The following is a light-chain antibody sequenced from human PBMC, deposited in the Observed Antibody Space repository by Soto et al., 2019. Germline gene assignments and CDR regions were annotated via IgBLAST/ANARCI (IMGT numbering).Light chain of an antibody. CDR1: ESIRNNY. V-gene: IGKV3-20*01. CDR3: QQSGSTPLT. Sequence: EIVLTQSPGTLSLSPGERATLSCRASESIRNNYLAWYQQIPGQPPRVLIHDASTRSTGTPDRFSGSGSGTDFTLTISRLEPEDFAVYYCQQSGSTPLTFGQGTKVEIK. J-gene: IGKJ1*01. CDR2: DAS.